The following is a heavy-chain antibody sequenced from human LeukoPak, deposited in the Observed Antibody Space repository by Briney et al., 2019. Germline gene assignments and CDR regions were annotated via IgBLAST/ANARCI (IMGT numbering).Heavy chain of an antibody. Sequence: GESLKISCKGSGYSFPNYWIGWVRQMPGKGLEWIGIVYPATSDTTYSPSFQGQVTISADKSSSTAYLQWSSLKASDTAMYYCARGYCSGGTCRYVTKYFDYWGQGTLVTVSS. CDR1: GYSFPNYW. D-gene: IGHD2-15*01. V-gene: IGHV5-51*01. J-gene: IGHJ4*02. CDR3: ARGYCSGGTCRYVTKYFDY. CDR2: VYPATSDT.